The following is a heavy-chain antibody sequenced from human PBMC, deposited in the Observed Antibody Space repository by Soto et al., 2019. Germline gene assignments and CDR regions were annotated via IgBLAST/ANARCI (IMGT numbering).Heavy chain of an antibody. V-gene: IGHV1-46*01. CDR3: VRGYCTTSPCSGDFQF. Sequence: QVQLVQSGAELKKPGASVKVACKASGYKFTTYFIHWVRQAPGQGLEWMGMIHPSGDTGYAQKFRGRVTMTIDTYTTIAYMELRNLTSEDTAVYFSVRGYCTTSPCSGDFQFWGKGTLVTVSS. D-gene: IGHD2-15*01. J-gene: IGHJ1*01. CDR2: IHPSGDT. CDR1: GYKFTTYF.